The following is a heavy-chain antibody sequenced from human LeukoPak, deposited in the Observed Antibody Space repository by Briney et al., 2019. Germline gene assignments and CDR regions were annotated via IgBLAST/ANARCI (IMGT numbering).Heavy chain of an antibody. Sequence: GGSLRLSCAASGFTFDDYAVHWVRQAPGKGLEGVSLISGDGGSTYYADSVKGRFTISRDNSKNSLYLQMNSLRTEDTALYYCAKEGDYYVSGSYGYWGQGTLVTVSS. D-gene: IGHD3-10*01. CDR2: ISGDGGST. J-gene: IGHJ4*02. V-gene: IGHV3-43*02. CDR1: GFTFDDYA. CDR3: AKEGDYYVSGSYGY.